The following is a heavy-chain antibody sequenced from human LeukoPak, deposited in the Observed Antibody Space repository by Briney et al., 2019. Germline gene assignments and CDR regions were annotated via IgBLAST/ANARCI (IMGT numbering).Heavy chain of an antibody. J-gene: IGHJ6*04. D-gene: IGHD2-2*01. CDR3: ARGLMSSTSLDV. CDR1: GGSFSGYY. Sequence: SETLSLTCAVYGGSFSGYYWSWIRQPPGKGLEWIGEINHSGSTNYNPSLKSRVTISVDTSKNHFSLKLSSVTAADTAVYYCARGLMSSTSLDVWGKGTTVIVSS. V-gene: IGHV4-34*01. CDR2: INHSGST.